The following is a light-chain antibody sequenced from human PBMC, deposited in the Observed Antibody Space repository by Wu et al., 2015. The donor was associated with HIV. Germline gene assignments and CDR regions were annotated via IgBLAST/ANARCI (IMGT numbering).Light chain of an antibody. J-gene: IGKJ5*01. CDR3: QQRSNWPFT. CDR2: DAS. V-gene: IGKV3-11*01. CDR1: QSVSSY. Sequence: EIVLTQSPATLSLSPGERATLSCRASQSVSSYLAWYQQKPGQAPRLLIYDASNRATDIPARFSGSGSGTDFTLTITSLEPEDFAVYYCQQRSNWPFTFGQG.